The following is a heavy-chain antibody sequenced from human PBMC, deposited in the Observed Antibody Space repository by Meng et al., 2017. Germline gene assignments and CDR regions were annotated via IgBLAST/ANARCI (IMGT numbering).Heavy chain of an antibody. Sequence: QLHELGPGLVKPSATLSLTCTVSGGSISSSSYYWGWIRQPPGKGLEWIGSIYYSGSTYYNPSLKSRVTISVDTSKNQFSLKLSSVTAADTAVYYCASYGSVYYYYGMDVWGQGTTVTVSS. CDR2: IYYSGST. D-gene: IGHD3-10*01. J-gene: IGHJ6*02. V-gene: IGHV4-39*07. CDR3: ASYGSVYYYYGMDV. CDR1: GGSISSSSYY.